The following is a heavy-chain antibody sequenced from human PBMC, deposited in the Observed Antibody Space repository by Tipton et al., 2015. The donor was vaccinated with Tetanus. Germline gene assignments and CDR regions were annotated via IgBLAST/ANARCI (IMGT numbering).Heavy chain of an antibody. Sequence: TLSLTCTVSGGSISSGGYYWSWIRQHPGKGLEWIGDIYYSGSTYYNPSLKSRVTISVGETKRQFSLNLTSVTAADTAVYYCARYNSYFYAMDVWGQGTTVTVSS. CDR2: IYYSGST. CDR1: GGSISSGGYY. D-gene: IGHD5-24*01. J-gene: IGHJ6*02. CDR3: ARYNSYFYAMDV. V-gene: IGHV4-31*09.